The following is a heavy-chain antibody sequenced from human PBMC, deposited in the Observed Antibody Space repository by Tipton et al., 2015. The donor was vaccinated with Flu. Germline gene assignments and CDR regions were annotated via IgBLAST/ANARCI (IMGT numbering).Heavy chain of an antibody. CDR2: IYYSGST. J-gene: IGHJ4*02. D-gene: IGHD1-1*01. Sequence: LRLSCTVSGGSISSYYWSWIRQPPGKGLEWIGYIYYSGSTNYNPSLKSRVTISVDTSKNQFSLKLSSVTAADTAVYYCARGNWRGKYYFDYWGQGTLVTVSS. CDR3: ARGNWRGKYYFDY. V-gene: IGHV4-59*08. CDR1: GGSISSYY.